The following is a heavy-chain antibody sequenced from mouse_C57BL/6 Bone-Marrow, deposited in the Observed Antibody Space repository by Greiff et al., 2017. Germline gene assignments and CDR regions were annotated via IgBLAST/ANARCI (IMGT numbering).Heavy chain of an antibody. CDR2: ISSGGSYT. CDR1: GFTFSSYG. J-gene: IGHJ2*01. D-gene: IGHD1-1*01. V-gene: IGHV5-6*01. Sequence: EVKVVESGGDLVKPGGSLKLSCAASGFTFSSYGMSWVRQTPDKSLEWVATISSGGSYTYYPDSVKGRFTISRDNAKNTLYLQMSSLKSEDTAMYYCARGGVVATNYFDYWGQGTTLTVSS. CDR3: ARGGVVATNYFDY.